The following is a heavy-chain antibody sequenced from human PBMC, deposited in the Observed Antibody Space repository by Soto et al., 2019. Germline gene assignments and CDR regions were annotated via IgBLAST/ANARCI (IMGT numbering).Heavy chain of an antibody. V-gene: IGHV3-30*18. CDR2: ISYDGSNK. CDR3: AKDGGYNPYGMDV. CDR1: GFTFSSYG. Sequence: PGGSLRLSCAASGFTFSSYGMHWVRQAPGKGLEWVAVISYDGSNKYYADSVKGRFTISRDNSKNTLYLQMNSLRAEDTAVYYCAKDGGYNPYGMDVWGQGTTVTFSS. J-gene: IGHJ6*02. D-gene: IGHD1-26*01.